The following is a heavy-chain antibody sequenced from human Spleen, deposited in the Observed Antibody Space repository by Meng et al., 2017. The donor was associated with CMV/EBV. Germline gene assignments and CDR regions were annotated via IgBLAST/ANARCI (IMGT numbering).Heavy chain of an antibody. D-gene: IGHD6-19*01. CDR3: SVALYSSDF. Sequence: SETLSLTCTVSGGSISIRSYYWGWIRQPPGKGLEWIGSLFYTGSTYYNPSLKSRVTISIDTSRNQFSLKLSSVTAADTAVYYCSVALYSSDFWGQGTLVPSPQ. V-gene: IGHV4-39*01. CDR1: GGSISIRSYY. CDR2: LFYTGST. J-gene: IGHJ4*02.